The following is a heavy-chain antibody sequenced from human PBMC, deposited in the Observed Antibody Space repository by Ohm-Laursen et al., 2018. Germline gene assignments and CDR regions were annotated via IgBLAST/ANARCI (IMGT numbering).Heavy chain of an antibody. Sequence: TLSLTCTVSGYSIGNGFYCCWLRQPPGEVVWCVGIYYHNGSTYYSPSLKSQVTMSVDTSRNQFSLKLTSVTAADTAVYYCAVSEVRYSFTYLADFWGQGTLVTVPS. V-gene: IGHV4-38-2*02. J-gene: IGHJ4*02. CDR2: YYHNGST. CDR1: GYSIGNGFY. CDR3: AVSEVRYSFTYLADF. D-gene: IGHD3-9*01.